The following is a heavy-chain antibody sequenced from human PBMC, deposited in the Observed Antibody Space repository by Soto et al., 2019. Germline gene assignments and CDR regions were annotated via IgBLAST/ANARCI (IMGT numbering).Heavy chain of an antibody. J-gene: IGHJ6*02. CDR2: ISAYNGNT. D-gene: IGHD6-13*01. Sequence: VPLVQSGAEVKKPGASVKVSCKASGYTFTSYGISWVRQAPGQGLEWMGWISAYNGNTNYAQKLQGRVTMTTDTSTSTAYMELRSLRSDDTAVYYCAREGEQQLAHYYYGMDVWGQGTTVTVSS. V-gene: IGHV1-18*01. CDR3: AREGEQQLAHYYYGMDV. CDR1: GYTFTSYG.